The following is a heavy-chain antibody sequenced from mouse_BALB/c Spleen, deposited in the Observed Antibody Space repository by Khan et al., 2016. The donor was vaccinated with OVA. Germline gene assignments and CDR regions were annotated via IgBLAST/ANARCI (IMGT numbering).Heavy chain of an antibody. CDR2: ISCYNGGT. J-gene: IGHJ4*01. CDR3: ARGDRGYCYAMDF. Sequence: LVKTGTSVKISCKASGYSFTGYYIHWVKQSHGQSLEWIGYISCYNGGTGFNQKFKGKATFTADTSSSTAYMRFNSLTSEDSAVYYWARGDRGYCYAMDFWGQGTSVTVSS. V-gene: IGHV1S34*01. CDR1: GYSFTGYY. D-gene: IGHD2-14*01.